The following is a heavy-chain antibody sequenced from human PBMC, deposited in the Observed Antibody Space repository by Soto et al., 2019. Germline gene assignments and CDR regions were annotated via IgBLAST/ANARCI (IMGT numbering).Heavy chain of an antibody. CDR3: TTEIVVVPAAIPSFDY. V-gene: IGHV3-15*01. Sequence: GGSLRLSCAASGFTFSNYSMNWVRQAPGKGLEWVGRIKSKTDGGTTDYAAPVKGRFTISRDDSKNTLYLQMNSLKTEDTAVYYCTTEIVVVPAAIPSFDYWGQGTLVTV. D-gene: IGHD2-2*01. J-gene: IGHJ4*02. CDR1: GFTFSNYS. CDR2: IKSKTDGGTT.